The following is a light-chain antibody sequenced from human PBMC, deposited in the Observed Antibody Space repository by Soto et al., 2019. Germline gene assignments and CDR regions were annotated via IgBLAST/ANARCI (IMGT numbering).Light chain of an antibody. CDR2: DAS. Sequence: EIVLIQSPATLSLSPGERATLSCRASQSVSSNLAWYQQNPGQAPRLLIFDASNRATGIPARFSGSGSGTDFTLTISSLEPEDFAFYYCQQYHNLWTFGQGTEVEIK. V-gene: IGKV3-11*01. CDR3: QQYHNLWT. CDR1: QSVSSN. J-gene: IGKJ1*01.